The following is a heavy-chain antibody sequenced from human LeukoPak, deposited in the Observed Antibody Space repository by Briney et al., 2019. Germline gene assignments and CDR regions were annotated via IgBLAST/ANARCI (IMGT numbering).Heavy chain of an antibody. V-gene: IGHV3-23*01. J-gene: IGHJ6*03. CDR3: ARLTNYYYYMDV. Sequence: PVGSLRLSCAASGFTFSSYAMSWVRRAPGKGLEWGSAISGSGGSTYYADSVKGRFTIYRDNAKNSLYLQMNSLRAEDTAVYYCARLTNYYYYMDVWGKGTTVTVSS. CDR1: GFTFSSYA. D-gene: IGHD2-21*01. CDR2: ISGSGGST.